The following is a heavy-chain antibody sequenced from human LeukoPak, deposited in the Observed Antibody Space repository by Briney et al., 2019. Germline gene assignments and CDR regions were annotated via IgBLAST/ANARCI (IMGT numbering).Heavy chain of an antibody. J-gene: IGHJ4*02. CDR2: ISSSSSYI. V-gene: IGHV3-21*04. CDR3: AKGSNFPIAVAGRYFDY. D-gene: IGHD6-19*01. CDR1: GFTFSSYS. Sequence: GGSLRLSCAASGFTFSSYSMNWVRQAPGKGLEWVSSISSSSSYIYYADSVKGRFTISRDNAKNSLYLQMNSLRAEDTAVYYCAKGSNFPIAVAGRYFDYWGQGTLVTVSS.